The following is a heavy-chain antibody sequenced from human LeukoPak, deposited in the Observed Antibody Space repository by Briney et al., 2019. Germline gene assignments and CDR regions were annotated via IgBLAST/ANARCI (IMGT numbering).Heavy chain of an antibody. D-gene: IGHD3-9*01. Sequence: PGGSLRLSCAASGFTFSDSYMTWIRQAPGRGLEWLSYISGSGSGINYADSVKGRFTISRDNTMNSLYLQMNSLRVEGTAVYYCSRDPRLADYWGQGTLVTVSS. CDR1: GFTFSDSY. CDR3: SRDPRLADY. CDR2: ISGSGSGI. V-gene: IGHV3-11*01. J-gene: IGHJ4*02.